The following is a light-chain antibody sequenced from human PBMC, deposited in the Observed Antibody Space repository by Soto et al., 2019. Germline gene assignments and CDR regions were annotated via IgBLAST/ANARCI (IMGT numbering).Light chain of an antibody. V-gene: IGKV3D-15*01. J-gene: IGKJ2*01. CDR2: GAS. CDR1: LRVSTN. CDR3: QQYDNWPPHT. Sequence: EIVMTQSPATLSASPGERATLSCRASLRVSTNLAWSQQKPGQAPRLLIYGASTRASGIPARFSGSGSETEFTLTISSLQSEDFAVYYCQQYDNWPPHTFGQGTRLEIK.